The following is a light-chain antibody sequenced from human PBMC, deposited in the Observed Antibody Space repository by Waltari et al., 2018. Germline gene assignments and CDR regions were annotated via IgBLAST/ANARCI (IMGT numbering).Light chain of an antibody. Sequence: QSALTQPASVSGSPGQSITIYCPGPRSDVGVYHLVSWYQQHPGKAPKLLIYEGSKRPSGVSNRFSGSKSGNTASLTISGLQAEDEADYYCCSYAGSSTYVFGTGTKVTVL. CDR2: EGS. CDR3: CSYAGSSTYV. CDR1: RSDVGVYHL. V-gene: IGLV2-23*01. J-gene: IGLJ1*01.